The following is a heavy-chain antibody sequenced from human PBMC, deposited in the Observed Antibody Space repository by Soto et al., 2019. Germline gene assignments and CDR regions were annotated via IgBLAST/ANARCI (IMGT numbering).Heavy chain of an antibody. V-gene: IGHV3-30*02. D-gene: IGHD7-27*01. CDR1: GFPFSNFA. Sequence: GGSLRLSCAASGFPFSNFAMHWVRQAPGKGLEWVAFIRYDGTNEKYVDSVKGRFTISRDNSKTTVYLQMNSLRAEDTAFYYCARGNGPGAYLVDYWGQGTLVTVSS. CDR2: IRYDGTNE. J-gene: IGHJ4*02. CDR3: ARGNGPGAYLVDY.